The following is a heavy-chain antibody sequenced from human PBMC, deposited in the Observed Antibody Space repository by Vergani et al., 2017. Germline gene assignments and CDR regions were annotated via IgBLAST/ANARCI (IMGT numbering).Heavy chain of an antibody. Sequence: EVQLVESGGGLVKPGGSLRLSCAASGFTFSNAWMSWVRQAPGKGLEWVGRIKSKTDGGTTDYAAPVKGRFTISRDDSKNTLYLQRNSLKTEDTAVYYCTTEHHSGWIQLWFARDYYYMDVWGKGTTVTVSS. CDR1: GFTFSNAW. J-gene: IGHJ6*03. D-gene: IGHD5-18*01. CDR2: IKSKTDGGTT. CDR3: TTEHHSGWIQLWFARDYYYMDV. V-gene: IGHV3-15*01.